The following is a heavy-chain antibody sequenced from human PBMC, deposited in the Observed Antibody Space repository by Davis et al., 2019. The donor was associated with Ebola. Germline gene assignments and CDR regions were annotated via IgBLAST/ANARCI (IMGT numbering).Heavy chain of an antibody. CDR3: ARGRGYCSSTSCNHWFDP. Sequence: PSETLSLTCAVYGGSFSGYYWSWIRQPPGKGLEWIGEINHSGSTNYNPSLKSRVTISVDTSKNQSPLKLSSVTAADTAVYYCARGRGYCSSTSCNHWFDPWGQGTLVTVSS. D-gene: IGHD2-2*01. J-gene: IGHJ5*02. CDR1: GGSFSGYY. CDR2: INHSGST. V-gene: IGHV4-34*01.